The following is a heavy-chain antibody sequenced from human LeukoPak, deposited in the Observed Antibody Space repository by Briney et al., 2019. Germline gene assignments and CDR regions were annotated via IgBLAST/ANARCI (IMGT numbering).Heavy chain of an antibody. V-gene: IGHV4-34*01. CDR1: GGSFSGYY. CDR2: INHSGST. J-gene: IGHJ5*02. D-gene: IGHD6-13*01. CDR3: ARPALPSSSWYRARSPFDP. Sequence: SETLSLTCAVYGGSFSGYYWSWIRQPPGKGLEWIGEINHSGSTNYNPSLKSRVTISVDTSKNQFSLKLSSVTAADTAVYYCARPALPSSSWYRARSPFDPWGQGTLVTVSS.